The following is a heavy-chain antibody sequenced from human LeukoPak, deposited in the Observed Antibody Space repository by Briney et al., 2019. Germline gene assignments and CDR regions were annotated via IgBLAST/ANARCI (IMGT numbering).Heavy chain of an antibody. CDR3: ARDSYCSSTSCYNLRVYYYGMDV. CDR1: GYTFTSYG. Sequence: ASVNVSCKASGYTFTSYGISWVRQAPGQGLEWMGWISAYNGNTNYAQKLQGRVTMTTDTSTSTAYMELRSLRSDDTAVYYCARDSYCSSTSCYNLRVYYYGMDVWGQGTTVTVSS. V-gene: IGHV1-18*01. J-gene: IGHJ6*02. D-gene: IGHD2-2*02. CDR2: ISAYNGNT.